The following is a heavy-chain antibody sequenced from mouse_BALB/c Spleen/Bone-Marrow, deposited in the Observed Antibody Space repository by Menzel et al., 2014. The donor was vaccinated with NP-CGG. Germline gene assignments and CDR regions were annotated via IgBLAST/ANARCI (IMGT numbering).Heavy chain of an antibody. CDR1: GFTFTDYY. Sequence: DVMLEESGGGLVQPGGSLRLSCATSGFTFTDYYMSWVRQPPGKALEWLGFIRNKANGYTTEYSASVKGRFTISRDNSQSILYLQMNTLRAEDSATYYCARDGYSYVSRWLAYWGQGTLVTVST. CDR2: IRNKANGYTT. D-gene: IGHD1-1*01. CDR3: ARDGYSYVSRWLAY. J-gene: IGHJ3*01. V-gene: IGHV7-3*02.